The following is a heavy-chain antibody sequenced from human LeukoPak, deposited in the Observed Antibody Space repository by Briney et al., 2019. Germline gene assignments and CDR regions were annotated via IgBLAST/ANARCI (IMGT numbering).Heavy chain of an antibody. CDR3: ARDGYYDFWSGYNYYYYYMDV. J-gene: IGHJ6*03. CDR1: GFTFSSYA. D-gene: IGHD3-3*01. V-gene: IGHV3-64*01. Sequence: GGSLRLSCAASGFTFSSYAMHWVRQAPGKGLEYVSAISSNGGSTYYANSVKGRFTISRDNSKNTPYLQMGSLRAEDMAVYYCARDGYYDFWSGYNYYYYYMDVWGKGTTVTVSS. CDR2: ISSNGGST.